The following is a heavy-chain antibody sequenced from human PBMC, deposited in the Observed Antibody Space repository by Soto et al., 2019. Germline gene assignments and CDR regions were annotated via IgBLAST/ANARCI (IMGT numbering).Heavy chain of an antibody. V-gene: IGHV3-53*04. CDR1: GFTVSSNY. Sequence: GGSLRLSCAASGFTVSSNYMSWVRQAPGKGLEWVSVIYSGGSTYYADSVKGRFTISRHNSKNTLYLQMNSLRAEDTAVYYCARGIMEWPYYRTTNKEKYYYYYYYMDVWGKGTTVTVSS. J-gene: IGHJ6*03. CDR3: ARGIMEWPYYRTTNKEKYYYYYYYMDV. D-gene: IGHD2-15*01. CDR2: IYSGGST.